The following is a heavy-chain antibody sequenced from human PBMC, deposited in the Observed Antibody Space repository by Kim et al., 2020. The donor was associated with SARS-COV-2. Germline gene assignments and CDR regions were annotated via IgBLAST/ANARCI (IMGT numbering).Heavy chain of an antibody. Sequence: EGGTTDYGPFVKGRFTISTDDSKNTIYLQMNSLKTEDTGVYYCTTDGSLDFWGPGTLVTVSS. CDR2: EGGTT. V-gene: IGHV3-15*01. CDR3: TTDGSLDF. J-gene: IGHJ4*02.